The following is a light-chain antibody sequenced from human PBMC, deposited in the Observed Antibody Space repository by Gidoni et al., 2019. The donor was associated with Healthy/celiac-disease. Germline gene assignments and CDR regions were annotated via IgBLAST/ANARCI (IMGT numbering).Light chain of an antibody. CDR1: QSISSW. CDR2: KAS. V-gene: IGKV1-5*03. CDR3: QQYNSAYT. Sequence: DIQMTQSPSTLSASVGDRVTITCRASQSISSWLAWYQQKPGKAPKLLIYKASSLESGVPSRFSGSGSGTESTLTISSLQPDDFATYYCQQYNSAYTFGQGTKLEIK. J-gene: IGKJ2*01.